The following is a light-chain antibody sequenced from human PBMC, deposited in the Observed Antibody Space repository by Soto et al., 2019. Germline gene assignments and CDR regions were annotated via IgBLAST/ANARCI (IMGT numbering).Light chain of an antibody. Sequence: QSVLTQPPSVSGAPGQRVTISCTGSSSNIGAGYDVHWYQQVPGTAPKLVIYGNSNRPSGVPDRFSGSKSGTSASLAITGLQAEDEADYYCQSYDSSLSGYVFGTGTKVTVL. CDR1: SSNIGAGYD. CDR2: GNS. V-gene: IGLV1-40*01. CDR3: QSYDSSLSGYV. J-gene: IGLJ1*01.